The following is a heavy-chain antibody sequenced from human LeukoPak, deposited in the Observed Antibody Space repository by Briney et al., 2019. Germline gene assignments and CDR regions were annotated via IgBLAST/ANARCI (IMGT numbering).Heavy chain of an antibody. D-gene: IGHD4-17*01. CDR2: IKQDGSEK. Sequence: PGGSLRLSCAASGFTFSSYWMSWVRQAPGKGLEWVANIKQDGSEKYYADSVKGRFTISRDNAKNSLYLQMNSLRAEDTAVYYCARVPPSGDYRGDSQPADYWGQGTLVTVSS. CDR3: ARVPPSGDYRGDSQPADY. CDR1: GFTFSSYW. J-gene: IGHJ4*02. V-gene: IGHV3-7*01.